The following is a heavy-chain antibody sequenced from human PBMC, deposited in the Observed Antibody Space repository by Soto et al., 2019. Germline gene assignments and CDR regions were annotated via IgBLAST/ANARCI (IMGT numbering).Heavy chain of an antibody. CDR1: GFTFSSYW. CDR3: ARDKAAAGPGRYYYYYYGMDV. J-gene: IGHJ6*02. D-gene: IGHD6-13*01. CDR2: IKQDGSEK. V-gene: IGHV3-7*01. Sequence: GGSLRLSCAASGFTFSSYWMSWVRQAPGKGLEWVANIKQDGSEKYYVDSVKGRFTISRDNAKNSLYLQMNSLRAEDTAVYYCARDKAAAGPGRYYYYYYGMDVWGQGTPVTVSS.